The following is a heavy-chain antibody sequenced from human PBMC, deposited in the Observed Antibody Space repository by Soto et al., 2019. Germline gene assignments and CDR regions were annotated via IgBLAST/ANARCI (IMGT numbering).Heavy chain of an antibody. J-gene: IGHJ4*02. V-gene: IGHV4-59*04. Sequence: SETLSLTCSVSGGSISGSYWSWIRQSPGKGLEWLGYVYYTGSTGYNPSLKTRLSMSVDRSKNQFTLRLTSVTAADTAVYFCATESGSTYGYFDYWGQGTQVTVSS. CDR3: ATESGSTYGYFDY. CDR2: VYYTGST. CDR1: GGSISGSY. D-gene: IGHD4-17*01.